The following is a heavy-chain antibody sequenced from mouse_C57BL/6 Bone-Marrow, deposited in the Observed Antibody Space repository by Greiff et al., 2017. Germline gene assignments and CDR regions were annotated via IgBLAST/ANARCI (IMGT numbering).Heavy chain of an antibody. Sequence: QVQLQQPGAELVRPGTSVKLSCKASGYTFTSYWMHWVKQRPGQGLEWIGVIDPSDSYTNYNQKFKGKATLTVDTSSSTAYMQLSSLTSADSAVYYCARNDDYDLFAYWGQGTLVTVSA. D-gene: IGHD2-4*01. CDR3: ARNDDYDLFAY. V-gene: IGHV1-59*01. J-gene: IGHJ3*01. CDR1: GYTFTSYW. CDR2: IDPSDSYT.